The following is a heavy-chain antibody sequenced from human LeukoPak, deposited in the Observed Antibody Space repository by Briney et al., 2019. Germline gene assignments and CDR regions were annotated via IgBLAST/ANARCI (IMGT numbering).Heavy chain of an antibody. CDR3: AKRRYSSGWSTDAFDI. CDR2: ISGSGGST. Sequence: GGSLRLSCAASGFTFSSYGMSWVRQAPGKGLEWVSTISGSGGSTYYADSVKGRFTISRDNSKNMLYLQMNSLRAEDTAIYYCAKRRYSSGWSTDAFDIWGQGTMVTVSS. V-gene: IGHV3-23*01. D-gene: IGHD6-19*01. CDR1: GFTFSSYG. J-gene: IGHJ3*02.